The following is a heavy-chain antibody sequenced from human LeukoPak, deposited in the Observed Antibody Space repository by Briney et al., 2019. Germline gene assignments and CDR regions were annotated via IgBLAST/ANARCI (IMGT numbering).Heavy chain of an antibody. Sequence: PGGSLRLSCAASGFTFSDYSMHWVRQAPGKGLEWVSSISSGSSYIFYADSVKGRFTISRENAKRSLYLQLNSLRADDTAIYYCARGPTAIGGAGKGYFDYWGQEILVLVSS. CDR1: GFTFSDYS. CDR3: ARGPTAIGGAGKGYFDY. J-gene: IGHJ4*02. CDR2: ISSGSSYI. D-gene: IGHD6-13*01. V-gene: IGHV3-21*01.